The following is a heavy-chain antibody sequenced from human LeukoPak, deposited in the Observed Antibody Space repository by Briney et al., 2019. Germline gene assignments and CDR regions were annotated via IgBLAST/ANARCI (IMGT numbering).Heavy chain of an antibody. CDR2: ISSSSSST. CDR1: GFIFSDCY. J-gene: IGHJ4*02. Sequence: PGGSLRLSCAASGFIFSDCYMSWIRQAPGKGLEWVSYISSSSSSTNYADSVKGRFTISRDNAKNSLYLQMNSLRAEDMAVYYCARAVKIGLYDYWGQGTLVTVSS. D-gene: IGHD3-10*01. V-gene: IGHV3-11*06. CDR3: ARAVKIGLYDY.